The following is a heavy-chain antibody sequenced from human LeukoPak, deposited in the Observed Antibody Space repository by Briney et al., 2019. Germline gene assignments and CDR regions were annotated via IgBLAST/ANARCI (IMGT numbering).Heavy chain of an antibody. J-gene: IGHJ4*02. CDR1: GGSISSYY. CDR2: IYYSGSS. V-gene: IGHV4-59*01. Sequence: SETLSLTCTVSGGSISSYYWSWIRQPPGKGLEWIGYIYYSGSSNYNPSLKSRVTISVDTSKNQFSLNLKSVTAADTAVYYCARGKGYFDYWGQGTLVTVSS. CDR3: ARGKGYFDY.